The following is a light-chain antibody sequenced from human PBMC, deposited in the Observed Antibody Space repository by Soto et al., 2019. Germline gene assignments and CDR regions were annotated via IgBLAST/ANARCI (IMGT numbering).Light chain of an antibody. V-gene: IGLV2-8*01. CDR3: SSYTGSNYYVV. CDR2: EVS. J-gene: IGLJ2*01. Sequence: QSVLTQPPSASGSPGQSVTISCTGTSSDVGGYNYVSWYQQHPGKAPKLMIYEVSKRPSGVPDRFSGSKSGNTASLTVSGLQAEDEADYYCSSYTGSNYYVVFGGGIKLTVL. CDR1: SSDVGGYNY.